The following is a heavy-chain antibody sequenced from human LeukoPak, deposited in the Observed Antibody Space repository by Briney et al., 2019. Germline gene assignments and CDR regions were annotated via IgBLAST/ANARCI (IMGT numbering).Heavy chain of an antibody. CDR3: ARYRYGDYYYYYYYMDV. CDR1: GFTFSSHT. J-gene: IGHJ6*03. Sequence: GGSLRLSCAASGFTFSSHTMSWVRQAPGKGLEWVSLIIGSDNSTYYVDSVKGRFTISRDNSKNTLYLQMNSLRAEDTAVYYCARYRYGDYYYYYYYMDVWGKGTTVTVSS. D-gene: IGHD4-17*01. V-gene: IGHV3-23*01. CDR2: IIGSDNST.